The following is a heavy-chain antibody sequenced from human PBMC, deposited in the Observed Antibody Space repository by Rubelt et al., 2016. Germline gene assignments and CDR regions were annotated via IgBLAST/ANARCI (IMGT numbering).Heavy chain of an antibody. D-gene: IGHD3-22*01. CDR2: IYYSGTT. V-gene: IGHV4-59*01. Sequence: QVQLQESGPGLVKPSETLSLTCTVSGGSISSYYWSWIRQPPGKGLEWIGYIYYSGTTNYNPSLKSRVSISVDTSKNQFSRKRSSVTAADTAVYYWARARHFYDNSYYYYFFDPWGQGTLVTVSS. CDR3: ARARHFYDNSYYYYFFDP. J-gene: IGHJ5*02. CDR1: GGSISSYY.